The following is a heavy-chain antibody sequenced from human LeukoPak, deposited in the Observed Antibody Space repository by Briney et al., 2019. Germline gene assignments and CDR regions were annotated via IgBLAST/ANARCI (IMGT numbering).Heavy chain of an antibody. V-gene: IGHV3-23*01. CDR3: NGANAER. D-gene: IGHD2-8*01. CDR1: GFTFTNYA. J-gene: IGHJ1*01. Sequence: PGGSLRLSCAASGFTFTNYAINGVRQAREKGLEWVSAISGRGANTYYADSVKGRFTISRDNAKNTLYLQMNSVRADDTAVYYCNGANAERWGQGTLVTVCS. CDR2: ISGRGANT.